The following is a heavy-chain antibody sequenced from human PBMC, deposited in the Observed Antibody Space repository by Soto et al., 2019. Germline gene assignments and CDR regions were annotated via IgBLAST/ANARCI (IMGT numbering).Heavy chain of an antibody. D-gene: IGHD3-22*01. CDR3: ARGTRSGYYYGDGMDV. CDR2: IYSGGST. J-gene: IGHJ6*02. Sequence: EVQLVESGGGLVQPGGSLRLSCAASGFTVSSNYMSWVRQAPGKGLEWVSVIYSGGSTYYADSVKGRFTISRHNSKNTLYLQMNSLRAEDTAVYYCARGTRSGYYYGDGMDVWGQGTTVTVSS. V-gene: IGHV3-53*04. CDR1: GFTVSSNY.